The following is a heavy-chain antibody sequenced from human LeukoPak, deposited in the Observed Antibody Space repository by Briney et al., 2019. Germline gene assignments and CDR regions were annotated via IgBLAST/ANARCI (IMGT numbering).Heavy chain of an antibody. V-gene: IGHV3-30*18. J-gene: IGHJ4*02. D-gene: IGHD6-19*01. Sequence: GGSLRLSCAASGFTFSSYGMHWVRQAPGKGLEWVAVISYDGSNKYYADSVKGRFTISRDNSKNTLYLQMNSLRAEDTAVYYCAKDRVADSYYFDYWGQGTLVTVSS. CDR2: ISYDGSNK. CDR1: GFTFSSYG. CDR3: AKDRVADSYYFDY.